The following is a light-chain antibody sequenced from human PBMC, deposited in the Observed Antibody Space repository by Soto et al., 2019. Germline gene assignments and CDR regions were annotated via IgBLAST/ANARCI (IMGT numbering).Light chain of an antibody. Sequence: QSALTQLASVSGSPGQSVAISCTGTSSDVGGYNYVSWYQQHPGKAPKLIIYDVTNRPSGVSNRFSGSKSGNTASLTISGLQAEDEADYYCSSYTSSSTYVFGTGTKLTVL. J-gene: IGLJ1*01. CDR1: SSDVGGYNY. V-gene: IGLV2-14*01. CDR2: DVT. CDR3: SSYTSSSTYV.